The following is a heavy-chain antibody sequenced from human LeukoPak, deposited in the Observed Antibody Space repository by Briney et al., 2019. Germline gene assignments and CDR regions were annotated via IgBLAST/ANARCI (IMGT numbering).Heavy chain of an antibody. CDR3: ARGPSYGSGSYNIYGIDY. Sequence: GASVKVSCKASGYTFTSYDINWVRQATGQGLEWMGWMNPNSANTGYAQKFQGRVTMTRDTSISTAYMELSSLTSEDTAVYSCARGPSYGSGSYNIYGIDYWGQGTLVTVSS. V-gene: IGHV1-8*01. J-gene: IGHJ4*02. CDR1: GYTFTSYD. D-gene: IGHD3-10*01. CDR2: MNPNSANT.